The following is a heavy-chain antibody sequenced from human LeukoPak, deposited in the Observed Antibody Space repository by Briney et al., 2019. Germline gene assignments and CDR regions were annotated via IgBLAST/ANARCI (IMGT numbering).Heavy chain of an antibody. Sequence: GSLRLSCAASGFTFSSYSMNWVRQAPGKGLEWVSSISSSSSYIYYADSVKGRFTISRDNAKNSLYLQMNSLRAEDTAVYYCARDLKRRVYYDSSGSDDAFDIWGQGTMVTVSS. CDR3: ARDLKRRVYYDSSGSDDAFDI. CDR2: ISSSSSYI. J-gene: IGHJ3*02. V-gene: IGHV3-21*01. D-gene: IGHD3-22*01. CDR1: GFTFSSYS.